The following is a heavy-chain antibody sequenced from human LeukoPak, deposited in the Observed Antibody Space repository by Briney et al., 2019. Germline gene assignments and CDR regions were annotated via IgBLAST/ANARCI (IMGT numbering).Heavy chain of an antibody. CDR1: GGSFSGYY. D-gene: IGHD6-13*01. J-gene: IGHJ6*02. CDR3: ARDRSRRSSWNNYYYYGMDV. CDR2: INHSGST. Sequence: PSETLSLTCAVYGGSFSGYYWSWIRQPPGKGLEWIGEINHSGSTNYNPSLKSRVTISVDTSKNQFSLKLSSVTAADTAVYYCARDRSRRSSWNNYYYYGMDVWGQGTTVTVSS. V-gene: IGHV4-34*01.